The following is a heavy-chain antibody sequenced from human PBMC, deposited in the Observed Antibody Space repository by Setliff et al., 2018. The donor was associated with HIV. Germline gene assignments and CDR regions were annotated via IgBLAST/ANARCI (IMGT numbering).Heavy chain of an antibody. CDR2: INHSGST. V-gene: IGHV4-34*01. J-gene: IGHJ5*02. CDR3: ARGRMATVLIRNWINP. Sequence: SETLSLTCAVYGRSLSGYYWTWIRQPPGKGLEWIGEINHSGSTNYNPSLKSRVTISIDTSKNQFSLKLSSVTAADTAMYYCARGRMATVLIRNWINPWGQGSLVTVS. D-gene: IGHD4-4*01. CDR1: GRSLSGYY.